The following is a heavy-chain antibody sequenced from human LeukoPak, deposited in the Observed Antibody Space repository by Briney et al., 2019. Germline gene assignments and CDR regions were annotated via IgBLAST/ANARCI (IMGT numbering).Heavy chain of an antibody. J-gene: IGHJ4*02. D-gene: IGHD6-19*01. Sequence: GASVKVSCKASGGTFSSYAISWVRQAPGQGLEWMGGIIPIFGTANYAQKFQGRVTITTDESTSTAYMELSSLRSDDTAVYYCARVIGDNSSGWYLDYWGQGTLVTVSS. CDR3: ARVIGDNSSGWYLDY. CDR2: IIPIFGTA. V-gene: IGHV1-69*05. CDR1: GGTFSSYA.